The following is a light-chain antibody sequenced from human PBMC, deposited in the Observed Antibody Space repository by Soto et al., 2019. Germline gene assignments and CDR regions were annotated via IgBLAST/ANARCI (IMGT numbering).Light chain of an antibody. J-gene: IGKJ1*01. CDR2: GAS. Sequence: EIVLTQSPGTLSLSPGEGATLSCRASQSVSSSYLAWYQQKPGQAPRLLIYGASRRATGIPDRFSGSGSGTDFTLTISRLEPEDFAVYYCQQCGTSSWTFGRGTKVEI. CDR1: QSVSSSY. V-gene: IGKV3-20*01. CDR3: QQCGTSSWT.